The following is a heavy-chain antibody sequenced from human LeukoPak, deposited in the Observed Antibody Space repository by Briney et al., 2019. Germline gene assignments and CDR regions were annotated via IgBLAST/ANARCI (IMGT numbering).Heavy chain of an antibody. CDR2: ISAYNGNT. J-gene: IGHJ4*02. D-gene: IGHD5-24*01. CDR3: ARDARWLPDY. Sequence: ASVKVSCKASGYTFTSYAMHWVRQAPGQRLEWMGWISAYNGNTNYAQKLQGRVTMTTDTSTSTAYMELRSLRSDDTAVYYCARDARWLPDYWGQGTLVTVSS. V-gene: IGHV1-18*01. CDR1: GYTFTSYA.